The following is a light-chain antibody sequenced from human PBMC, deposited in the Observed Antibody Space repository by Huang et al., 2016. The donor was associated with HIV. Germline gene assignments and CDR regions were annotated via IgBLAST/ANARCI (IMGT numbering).Light chain of an antibody. V-gene: IGKV1-5*03. J-gene: IGKJ4*01. CDR1: QNIFRW. CDR2: QTS. CDR3: QQYNRLLT. Sequence: DIQMTPSPSTLSASVGDRVTITCRASQNIFRWLAWYQQKPGKAPKLLIYQTSTVESGVPSTFSGSGSGTEFTLTISSLQPDDFATYYCQQYNRLLTFGGGTKVES.